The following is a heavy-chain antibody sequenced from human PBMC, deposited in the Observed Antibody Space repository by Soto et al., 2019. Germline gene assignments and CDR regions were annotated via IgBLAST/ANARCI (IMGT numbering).Heavy chain of an antibody. J-gene: IGHJ5*02. Sequence: ASVKVSCKASGYTFTSYGISWVRQAPGQGLEWMGWISAYNGNTNYAQKLQGRVSMTTDTSTTTAYMELRNLRSDDTAVYYCARVVPGAEAWFGPWGQGTLVTVSS. CDR2: ISAYNGNT. CDR3: ARVVPGAEAWFGP. D-gene: IGHD2-2*01. V-gene: IGHV1-18*01. CDR1: GYTFTSYG.